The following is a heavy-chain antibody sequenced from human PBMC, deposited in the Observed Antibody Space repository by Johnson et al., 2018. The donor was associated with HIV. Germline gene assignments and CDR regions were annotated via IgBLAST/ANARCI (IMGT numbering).Heavy chain of an antibody. CDR2: ISGSGGST. CDR1: GFTFSDYY. CDR3: ATFYYDNSNYFELASFFPGPTDL. V-gene: IGHV3-23*04. Sequence: VQLVESGGGLVQPGGSLRLSCAASGFTFSDYYMSWIRQAPGKGLEWVSAISGSGGSTYYADSVKGRFTISRDNSKNTLYLQMNSLRAEDTAVYYCATFYYDNSNYFELASFFPGPTDLWGQGTLVTVSS. D-gene: IGHD3-22*01. J-gene: IGHJ3*01.